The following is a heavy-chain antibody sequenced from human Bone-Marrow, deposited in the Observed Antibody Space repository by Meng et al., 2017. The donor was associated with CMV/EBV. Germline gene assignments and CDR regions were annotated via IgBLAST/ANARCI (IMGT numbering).Heavy chain of an antibody. CDR2: IYSGGST. CDR1: GFTVSSNY. Sequence: LSLTCAASGFTVSSNYMSWVRQAPGKGLEWVSVIYSGGSTYYADSVKGRFTISRDNSKNTPYLQINSLRAEDTAVYYCASIRDYGMDVWGQGTTVTVSS. J-gene: IGHJ6*02. D-gene: IGHD2-21*01. V-gene: IGHV3-53*01. CDR3: ASIRDYGMDV.